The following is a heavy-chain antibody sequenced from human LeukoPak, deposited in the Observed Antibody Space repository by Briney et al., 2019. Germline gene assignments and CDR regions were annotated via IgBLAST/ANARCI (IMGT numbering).Heavy chain of an antibody. Sequence: PGESLKISCKGAGHNFTSSWIGWMRQMPGKGLEWMGIIYPGDSDTRYSPSFQGQVTISADKSISTAYLQWSSLNASDTDMYYFTSYEDSFYFHYWGQGTLVTVSS. D-gene: IGHD3-16*01. CDR2: IYPGDSDT. V-gene: IGHV5-51*01. J-gene: IGHJ4*02. CDR1: GHNFTSSW. CDR3: TSYEDSFYFHY.